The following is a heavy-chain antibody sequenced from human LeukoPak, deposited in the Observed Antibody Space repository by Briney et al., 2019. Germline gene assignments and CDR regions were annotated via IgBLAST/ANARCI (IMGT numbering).Heavy chain of an antibody. CDR1: GGTFSSYA. CDR3: ASDGPYNDDSSGNMDI. CDR2: IIHILGIE. D-gene: IGHD3-22*01. Sequence: PGASVTVSCKASGGTFSSYAISWVRQAPGQGLEWMGRIIHILGIENYAQKFQGRVTITEDKSKSQSYLKLSSLSAEDTAVYYCASDGPYNDDSSGNMDIWGQGTMVTVSS. V-gene: IGHV1-69*04. J-gene: IGHJ3*02.